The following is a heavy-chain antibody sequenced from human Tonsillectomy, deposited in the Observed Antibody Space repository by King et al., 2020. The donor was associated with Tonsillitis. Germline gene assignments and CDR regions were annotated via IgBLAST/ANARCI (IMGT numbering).Heavy chain of an antibody. D-gene: IGHD3-22*01. CDR3: ARADSSGYYYED. CDR1: GFTFSSYA. Sequence: HVQLVESGGGVVQPGRSLRLSCAASGFTFSSYAMHWVRQAPGKGLEWVAVISYDGSNKYYADSVKGRFTISRDNSKNTLYLQMNSLRAEDTAVYYCARADSSGYYYEDCGQGTLVTVSS. J-gene: IGHJ4*02. CDR2: ISYDGSNK. V-gene: IGHV3-30*04.